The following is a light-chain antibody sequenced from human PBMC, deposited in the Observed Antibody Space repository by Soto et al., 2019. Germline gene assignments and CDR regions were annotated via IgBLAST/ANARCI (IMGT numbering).Light chain of an antibody. V-gene: IGKV3-20*01. CDR1: QSVISTY. Sequence: IVLTQSPGTLSLSPGERATLSYRASQSVISTYLAWYQQQPGQAPRLLLYGASNRATGIPDRFSGSGSGTDFTLTITRLEPEDFAVYFCQQFGSSPTTFGQGTKLDIK. CDR3: QQFGSSPTT. J-gene: IGKJ2*01. CDR2: GAS.